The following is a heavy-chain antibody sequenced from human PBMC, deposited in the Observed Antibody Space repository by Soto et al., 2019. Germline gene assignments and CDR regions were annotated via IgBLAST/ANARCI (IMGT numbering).Heavy chain of an antibody. Sequence: QVQLVQSGAEVKKPGSSVKVSCKASGGTFSSYAISWVRQAPGQGLEWMGGIIPISGTANYAPKFQGRVMITADESTSTAYMELSSLRSEDTAVYYCARSQGSSTSLEIYYYYYYGMDVWGQGTTVTVSS. V-gene: IGHV1-69*01. D-gene: IGHD2-2*01. CDR2: IIPISGTA. CDR1: GGTFSSYA. CDR3: ARSQGSSTSLEIYYYYYYGMDV. J-gene: IGHJ6*02.